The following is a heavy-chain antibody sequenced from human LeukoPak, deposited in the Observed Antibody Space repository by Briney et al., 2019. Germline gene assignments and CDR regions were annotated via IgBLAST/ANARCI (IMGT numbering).Heavy chain of an antibody. Sequence: RASVKVSCKASGYTFTSYGISWVRQAPGQGLEWMGWISAYNGNTNYAQKLQGRVTMTTDTSTSTAYMELRSLRSDDTAVYYCARGFRSPRKKGYCTNGVCYPLADDAFDIWGQGTMVTVSS. J-gene: IGHJ3*02. CDR1: GYTFTSYG. D-gene: IGHD2-8*01. CDR3: ARGFRSPRKKGYCTNGVCYPLADDAFDI. V-gene: IGHV1-18*01. CDR2: ISAYNGNT.